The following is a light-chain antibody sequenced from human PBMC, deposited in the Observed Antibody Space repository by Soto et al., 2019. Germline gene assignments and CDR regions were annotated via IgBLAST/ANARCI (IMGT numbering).Light chain of an antibody. CDR3: QQYDSSPKT. V-gene: IGKV3-20*01. CDR2: GAS. CDR1: QSVSSSY. J-gene: IGKJ1*01. Sequence: EIVLTQSPGTLSLSPGERYTLSCRASQSVSSSYLAWYQQKPGQAPRXXIYGASSRATGIPDRFSGSGSGTDGTLTISRLEPEDVAVYYGQQYDSSPKTFGQGTKVEI.